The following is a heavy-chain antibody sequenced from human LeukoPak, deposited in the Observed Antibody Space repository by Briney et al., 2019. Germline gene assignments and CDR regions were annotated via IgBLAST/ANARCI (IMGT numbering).Heavy chain of an antibody. CDR1: GYTVTGYY. Sequence: ASVKVSCKASGYTVTGYYMHWVRQAPGQRLEWMGWINPNSGSTNYAKKIQGRVTMTRDTSISTAYMELSRLRSDDTAVYYCARDLATIFSPFDPWGQGTLVTVSS. J-gene: IGHJ5*02. V-gene: IGHV1-2*02. D-gene: IGHD5-12*01. CDR3: ARDLATIFSPFDP. CDR2: INPNSGST.